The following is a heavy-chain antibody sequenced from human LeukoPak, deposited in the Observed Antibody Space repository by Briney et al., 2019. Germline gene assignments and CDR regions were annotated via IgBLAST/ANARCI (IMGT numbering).Heavy chain of an antibody. CDR1: GFTFRIYA. CDR2: ISSNGGST. CDR3: VRGATVNDVDY. Sequence: GGSLRLSCSASGFTFRIYAMHWVRQAPGKGLEYVSAISSNGGSTYYADSVKGRFTIPRDNSKNTLYLQMSSLRAEDTAVYYCVRGATVNDVDYWGQGTLVTVSS. V-gene: IGHV3-64D*06. D-gene: IGHD4-17*01. J-gene: IGHJ4*02.